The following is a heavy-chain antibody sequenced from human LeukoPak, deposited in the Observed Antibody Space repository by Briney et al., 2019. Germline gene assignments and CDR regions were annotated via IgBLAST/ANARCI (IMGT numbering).Heavy chain of an antibody. CDR1: GGTFSSYA. J-gene: IGHJ4*02. CDR2: IIPIFGTA. D-gene: IGHD3-10*01. CDR3: AGREYGFGEPGGFDY. Sequence: SVKVSCKASGGTFSSYAISWVRQAPGQGLEWMGGIIPIFGTANYAQKFQGRVTITADESTSTAYMELSSLRSEDTAVYYCAGREYGFGEPGGFDYWGQGTLVTVSS. V-gene: IGHV1-69*13.